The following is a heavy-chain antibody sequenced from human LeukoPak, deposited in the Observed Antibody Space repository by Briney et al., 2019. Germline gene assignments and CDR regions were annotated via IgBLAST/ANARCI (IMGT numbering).Heavy chain of an antibody. CDR3: ARGHTAVTRHFDF. CDR2: ISSGSSAI. CDR1: GFTFTTYS. J-gene: IGHJ4*02. V-gene: IGHV3-21*01. Sequence: GGSLRLSCEASGFTFTTYSMTWVRKAPGKGLEWVSIISSGSSAIFSADALKGRFTISRDDAKDLLYLDMNSLRAEDTAVYYCARGHTAVTRHFDFWGQGTLVTVSS. D-gene: IGHD4-17*01.